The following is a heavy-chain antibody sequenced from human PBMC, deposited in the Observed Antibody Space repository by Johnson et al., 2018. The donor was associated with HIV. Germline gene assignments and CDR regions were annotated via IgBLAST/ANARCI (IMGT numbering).Heavy chain of an antibody. V-gene: IGHV3-30*04. Sequence: QVQLVESGGGVVQPGRSLRLSCAASDFTFSNNAIHWVRQAPGKGLEWVAVISYDGTNTYYADSVRGRFTISRDNSRNTLYLQMNSLRAEDTAVYYCALDGRRGYSYDWGHDAFDIWGQGTMVTVSS. J-gene: IGHJ3*02. D-gene: IGHD5-18*01. CDR2: ISYDGTNT. CDR1: DFTFSNNA. CDR3: ALDGRRGYSYDWGHDAFDI.